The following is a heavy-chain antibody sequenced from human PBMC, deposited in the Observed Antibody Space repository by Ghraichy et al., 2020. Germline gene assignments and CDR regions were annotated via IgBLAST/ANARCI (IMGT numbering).Heavy chain of an antibody. CDR2: IRPDGSET. D-gene: IGHD2-15*01. V-gene: IGHV3-7*01. Sequence: GGSLRLSCAASGFTFSRHYMTWVRQAPGKGLESVAKIRPDGSETFYVDSVEGRFTISRDNAENSLFLHMDRLTVEDTAVYYCAKEEGWRMDVWGRGTTVT. CDR1: GFTFSRHY. J-gene: IGHJ6*02. CDR3: AKEEGWRMDV.